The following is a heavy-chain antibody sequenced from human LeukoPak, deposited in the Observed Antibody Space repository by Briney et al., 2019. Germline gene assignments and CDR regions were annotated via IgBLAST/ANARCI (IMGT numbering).Heavy chain of an antibody. CDR2: IRFDGSNK. V-gene: IGHV3-30*02. CDR3: AKVLTATGNYFDY. D-gene: IGHD2-15*01. CDR1: GFTFSNYG. J-gene: IGHJ4*02. Sequence: GGSLRLSCTASGFTFSNYGMHWVRQAPGKGLEWVAFIRFDGSNKYYADSVEGRFTISRDNSKNTVYLQMNTLRTEDTAVYYCAKVLTATGNYFDYWGQGTLVTVSS.